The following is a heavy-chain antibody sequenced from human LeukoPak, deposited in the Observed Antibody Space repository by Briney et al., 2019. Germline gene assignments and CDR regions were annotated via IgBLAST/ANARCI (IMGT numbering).Heavy chain of an antibody. CDR2: IIPIFGTA. CDR3: ARVSVARVNYYYYYYMDV. V-gene: IGHV1-69*05. J-gene: IGHJ6*03. CDR1: GGTFSSYA. Sequence: SVKVSCKASGGTFSSYAISWVRQAPGQGLEWMGGIIPIFGTANYAQKFQGRVTIITDESTTTAYMELSSLRSEDTAVYYCARVSVARVNYYYYYYMDVWGKGTTVIVSS. D-gene: IGHD2-2*01.